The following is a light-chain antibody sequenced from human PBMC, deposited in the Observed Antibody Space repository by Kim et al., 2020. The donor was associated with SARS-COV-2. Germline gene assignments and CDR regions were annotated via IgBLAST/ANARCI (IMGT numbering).Light chain of an antibody. V-gene: IGLV4-69*01. Sequence: ASVHLTCTLSSGHSSYAIAWHQQQPEKGPRYLMKLNSDGSHSKGDGIPDRFSGSSSGAERYLTISSLQSEDEADYYCQTWGTGVWVFGGGTKVTVL. J-gene: IGLJ3*02. CDR2: LNSDGSH. CDR1: SGHSSYA. CDR3: QTWGTGVWV.